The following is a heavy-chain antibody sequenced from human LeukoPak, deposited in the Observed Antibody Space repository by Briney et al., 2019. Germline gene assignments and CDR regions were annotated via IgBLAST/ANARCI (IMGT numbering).Heavy chain of an antibody. Sequence: SETLSLTRTVSGGSISSYYWSWIRQPPGKGLEWIGYIYYSGSTNYNPSLESRVTISVDMSKNQFSLKLSSVTAADTAVYYRARRGSGSYFDYWGQGTLVTVSS. D-gene: IGHD1-26*01. CDR3: ARRGSGSYFDY. V-gene: IGHV4-59*08. CDR2: IYYSGST. J-gene: IGHJ4*02. CDR1: GGSISSYY.